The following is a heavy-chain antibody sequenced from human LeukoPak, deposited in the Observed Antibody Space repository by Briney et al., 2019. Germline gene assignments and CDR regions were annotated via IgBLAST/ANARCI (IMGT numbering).Heavy chain of an antibody. CDR2: ISGDGATT. CDR3: AKDNQRGGFQH. V-gene: IGHV3-43*02. Sequence: GGSLRLSCAASGFSFYDNAMYWVRQAPGKGLEWVSLISGDGATTYYADSVKGRFNISRDNSKSSLYLQMNSLRSEDSALYYCAKDNQRGGFQHWGQGTLVTVSS. D-gene: IGHD3-16*01. CDR1: GFSFYDNA. J-gene: IGHJ1*01.